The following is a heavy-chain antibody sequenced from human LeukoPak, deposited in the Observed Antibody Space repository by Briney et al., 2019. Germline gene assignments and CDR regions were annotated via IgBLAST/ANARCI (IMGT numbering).Heavy chain of an antibody. V-gene: IGHV4-34*01. CDR2: INHSGST. J-gene: IGHJ4*02. CDR1: GGSFSGYY. D-gene: IGHD2-8*01. Sequence: PSETLSLTCAVCGGSFSGYYWSWIRQPPGKGLEWIGEINHSGSTNYNPSLKSRVTISVDTSKNQFSLKLSSVTAADTAVYYCARGLVDIVLMVYAIRGVFDYWGQGTLVTVSS. CDR3: ARGLVDIVLMVYAIRGVFDY.